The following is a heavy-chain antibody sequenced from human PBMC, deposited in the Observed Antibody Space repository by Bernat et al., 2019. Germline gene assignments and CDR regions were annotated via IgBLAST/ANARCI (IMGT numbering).Heavy chain of an antibody. CDR1: GFTFSSYS. CDR2: IWYDGSNK. V-gene: IGHV3-33*08. J-gene: IGHJ3*02. CDR3: ARERGSDAFDI. D-gene: IGHD1-26*01. Sequence: VQLVESGGDLAQPGGSLRLSCAASGFTFSSYSMHWVRQAPGKGLEWVAVIWYDGSNKYYADSVKGRFTISRDNSKNTLYLQMNSLRAEDTAVYYCARERGSDAFDIWGQGTMVTVSS.